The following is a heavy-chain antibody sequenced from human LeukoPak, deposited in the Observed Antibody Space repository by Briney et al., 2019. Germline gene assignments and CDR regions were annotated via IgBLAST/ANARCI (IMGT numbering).Heavy chain of an antibody. CDR1: GYTFSNYG. D-gene: IGHD3-22*01. CDR2: ISAYNDKT. J-gene: IGHJ5*02. V-gene: IGHV1-18*01. Sequence: ASVKVSCKAPGYTFSNYGISWVRQAPGQGLEWMGWISAYNDKTNYAEKFQGRLTMTTDTSTSTAYMDLRSLRSDDTAVYYCARDQYYDSKGWFDPWGQGTLVTVSS. CDR3: ARDQYYDSKGWFDP.